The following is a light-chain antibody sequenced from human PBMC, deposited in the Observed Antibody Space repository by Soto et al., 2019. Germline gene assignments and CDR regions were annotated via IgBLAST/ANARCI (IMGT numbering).Light chain of an antibody. Sequence: QSVLTQPASVSGSPGQSITISCTGTSSDIGGYNFVSWYQHHPGKAPKLMIYEVNNRPSGVSSRFSGSKSGNTASLTISGLQTEDEADYYCSSFTTSSTLVVFGGGTKL. CDR1: SSDIGGYNF. CDR2: EVN. V-gene: IGLV2-14*01. CDR3: SSFTTSSTLVV. J-gene: IGLJ2*01.